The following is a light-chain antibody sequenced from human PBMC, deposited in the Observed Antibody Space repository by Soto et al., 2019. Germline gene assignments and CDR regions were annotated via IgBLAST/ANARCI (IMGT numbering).Light chain of an antibody. J-gene: IGLJ1*01. CDR2: QNS. Sequence: SYELTQAPSVSVSPGQTASITCSGDKLGDKYACWYQQKPGQSPVLVIYQNSKRPSGIPERFSGSNSGNTATLTISGTQAMDEDDYYCQAWGSTTGVFGTGTKLTVL. V-gene: IGLV3-1*01. CDR3: QAWGSTTGV. CDR1: KLGDKY.